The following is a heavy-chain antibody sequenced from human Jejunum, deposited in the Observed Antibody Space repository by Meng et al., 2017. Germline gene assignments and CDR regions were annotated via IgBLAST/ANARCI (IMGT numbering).Heavy chain of an antibody. Sequence: LVGFGGVGSRVGLSLRLFLAASGFTLRSYGIHWFRQAPGKGLEWVAVIWFDGSKPYYADSVKGRFTLSRDNSKNTLYLQMNSLRADDTAVYYCARYRSGSSDYWGPGTLVTVSS. J-gene: IGHJ4*02. D-gene: IGHD6-19*01. CDR3: ARYRSGSSDY. CDR1: GFTLRSYG. CDR2: IWFDGSKP. V-gene: IGHV3-33*01.